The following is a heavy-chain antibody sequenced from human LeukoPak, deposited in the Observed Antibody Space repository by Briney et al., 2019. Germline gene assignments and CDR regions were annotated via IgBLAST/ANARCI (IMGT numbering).Heavy chain of an antibody. CDR1: GFTVSSTY. Sequence: GGSLRLSCAASGFTVSSTYMSWVRQAPGKGLEWVSVIVGGDGTHYADSVKGRFTISRDNPRNALFLQMNSLRAEDTAVYYCVRLQTGAVDTFDIWGQGTLVTVSS. J-gene: IGHJ3*02. CDR2: IVGGDGT. V-gene: IGHV3-53*01. CDR3: VRLQTGAVDTFDI.